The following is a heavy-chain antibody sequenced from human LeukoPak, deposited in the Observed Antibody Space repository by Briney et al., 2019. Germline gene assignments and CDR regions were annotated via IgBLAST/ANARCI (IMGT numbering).Heavy chain of an antibody. J-gene: IGHJ6*02. Sequence: ASVKVSCKASGYTFTGYYMHWVRQAPGQGLEWMGWINPNSGGTNYAQKFQGRVTMTRDTSISTAYMELSRLRSDDTAVYYCARDRVVVVPAATCSSHYYYYGMDVWGQGTTVTVSS. V-gene: IGHV1-2*02. D-gene: IGHD2-2*01. CDR2: INPNSGGT. CDR1: GYTFTGYY. CDR3: ARDRVVVVPAATCSSHYYYYGMDV.